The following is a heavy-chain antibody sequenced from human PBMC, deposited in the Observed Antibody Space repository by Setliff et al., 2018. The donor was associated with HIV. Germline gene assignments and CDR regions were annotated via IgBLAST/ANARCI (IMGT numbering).Heavy chain of an antibody. D-gene: IGHD3-10*01. CDR3: ARVPRGIYEGNWFDP. J-gene: IGHJ5*02. V-gene: IGHV4-34*01. CDR1: GGSFSGYY. Sequence: KSSETLSLTCAVYGGSFSGYYWSWIRQPPGKGLEWIGEINHSGSTNYNPSLKSRVIISVDTSKNQFSLKLSSVTAADTAVYYCARVPRGIYEGNWFDPWGQGTLVTVSS. CDR2: INHSGST.